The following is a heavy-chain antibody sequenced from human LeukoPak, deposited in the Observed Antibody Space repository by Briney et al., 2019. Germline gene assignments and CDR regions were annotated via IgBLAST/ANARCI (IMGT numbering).Heavy chain of an antibody. V-gene: IGHV3-21*06. J-gene: IGHJ6*03. CDR1: GFTFSSYN. Sequence: PGGSLRLSCAASGFTFSSYNMNWVRQAPGKGLEWVSSITSSSSYIYYADSVKGRFTISRDNAKNSLYLQMDSLRVEDTAVYYCARDPYSGNYGAYYYYYMDVWGKGTTITISS. CDR2: ITSSSSYI. CDR3: ARDPYSGNYGAYYYYYMDV. D-gene: IGHD1-26*01.